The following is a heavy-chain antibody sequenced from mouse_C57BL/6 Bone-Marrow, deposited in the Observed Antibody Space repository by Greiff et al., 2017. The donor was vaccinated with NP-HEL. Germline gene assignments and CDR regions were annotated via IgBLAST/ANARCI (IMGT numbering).Heavy chain of an antibody. V-gene: IGHV12-3*01. CDR2: ITHSGED. Sequence: VQLVESGPGLVKPSQSLFLTCSITGFPITSGYYWIWIRQSPGKPLEWMGYITHSGEDFYNPSLQSPISITRETSKNQFFLQLNSVTTEDTAMYYCAGDRYGNYYFDYWGQGTTLTVSS. D-gene: IGHD2-1*01. CDR1: GFPITSGYY. CDR3: AGDRYGNYYFDY. J-gene: IGHJ2*01.